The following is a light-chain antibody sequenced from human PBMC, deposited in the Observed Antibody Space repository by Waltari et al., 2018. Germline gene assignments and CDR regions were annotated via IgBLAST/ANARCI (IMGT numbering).Light chain of an antibody. CDR2: RDN. V-gene: IGLV1-47*01. CDR1: GSNHGTNY. J-gene: IGLJ2*01. CDR3: AAWDDRLRGPL. Sequence: QSVLTQPPSASGTPGQRVTISCSGSGSNHGTNYPYWYQQLPGMAPRLLIYRDNQRPPGVPDRFSGSQSGTPASLAISGLRSEDEADYYCAAWDDRLRGPLFGGGTKLTVL.